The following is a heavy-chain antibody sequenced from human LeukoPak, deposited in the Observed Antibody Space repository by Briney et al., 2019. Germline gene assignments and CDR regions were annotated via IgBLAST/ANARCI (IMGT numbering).Heavy chain of an antibody. CDR1: GFTFSSYG. D-gene: IGHD5-12*01. Sequence: GGSLRLSCAASGFTFSSYGMHWVRQAPGKGLEWVAVMSYDGSNKYYADSVKGRFTISRDNSKNTLYLQMNSLRAEDTAVYYCARDSGYDLDYWGQGTLVTVSS. J-gene: IGHJ4*02. V-gene: IGHV3-30*03. CDR2: MSYDGSNK. CDR3: ARDSGYDLDY.